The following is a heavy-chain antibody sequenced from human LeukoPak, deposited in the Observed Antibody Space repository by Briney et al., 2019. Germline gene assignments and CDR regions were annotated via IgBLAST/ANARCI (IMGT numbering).Heavy chain of an antibody. V-gene: IGHV1-24*01. CDR1: GYTLTELS. CDR2: FDPEDGET. J-gene: IGHJ3*02. CDR3: ARADSGILTGYRPTRGAFDI. D-gene: IGHD3-9*01. Sequence: ASVKVSCKVSGYTLTELSMHWVRQAPGKGLEWMGGFDPEDGETIYAQKFQGRVTMTEDTSTDTAYVELSSLRSEDTAVYYCARADSGILTGYRPTRGAFDIWGQGTMVTVSS.